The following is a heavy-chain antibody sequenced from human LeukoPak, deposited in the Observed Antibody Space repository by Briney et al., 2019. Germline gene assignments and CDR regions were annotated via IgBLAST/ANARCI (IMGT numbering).Heavy chain of an antibody. CDR2: INHSGST. D-gene: IGHD3-22*01. Sequence: SETLSLTCAVYGGSFSGYYWSWIRQPPGKGLEWIGEINHSGSTNYNPSLKSRVTISVDTSKNQFSLKLSSVTAEDTAVYYCARDPNYYDSSGYFDYWGQGTLVTVSS. CDR1: GGSFSGYY. V-gene: IGHV4-34*01. CDR3: ARDPNYYDSSGYFDY. J-gene: IGHJ4*02.